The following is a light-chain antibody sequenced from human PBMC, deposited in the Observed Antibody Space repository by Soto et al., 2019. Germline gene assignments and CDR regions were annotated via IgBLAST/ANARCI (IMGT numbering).Light chain of an antibody. CDR3: QQSYNTALT. CDR2: KAS. Sequence: DIVMTQSPSTLSASPGERATLSCRASQSVSSGLAWYQQKPGKAPNLLIYKASNIESGVPARFSGSGSGTEFTLTISSLEPDDFAIYYCQQSYNTALTFGQGTRLEI. V-gene: IGKV1-5*03. CDR1: QSVSSG. J-gene: IGKJ5*01.